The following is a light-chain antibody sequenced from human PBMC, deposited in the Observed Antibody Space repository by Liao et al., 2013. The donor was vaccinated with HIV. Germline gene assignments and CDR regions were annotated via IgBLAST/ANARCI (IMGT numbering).Light chain of an antibody. CDR2: NDS. V-gene: IGLV3-21*04. CDR1: NIGGKS. Sequence: SYELTQPPSLSVAPGKTARITCGGTNIGGKSVHWYQQKPGQAPALVIYNDSDRPSGIPERFSGSNSGNTATLTISRVEAGDEADYYCQVWDSRSDHPVFGGGTKLTVL. J-gene: IGLJ2*01. CDR3: QVWDSRSDHPV.